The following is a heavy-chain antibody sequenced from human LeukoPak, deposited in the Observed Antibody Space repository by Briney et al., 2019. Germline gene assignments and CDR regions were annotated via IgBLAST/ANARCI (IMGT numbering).Heavy chain of an antibody. CDR3: ARDRVRVPRSPGYFDY. CDR1: GFTFSSYA. Sequence: GRSLRLSCAASGFTFSSYAMHWVRQAPGKGLEWVAVISYDGSNKYYADSVKGRFTISRDNSKNTLYLQMNSLRAEDTAVYYCARDRVRVPRSPGYFDYWGQGTLVTVSS. J-gene: IGHJ4*02. D-gene: IGHD2-21*01. CDR2: ISYDGSNK. V-gene: IGHV3-30-3*01.